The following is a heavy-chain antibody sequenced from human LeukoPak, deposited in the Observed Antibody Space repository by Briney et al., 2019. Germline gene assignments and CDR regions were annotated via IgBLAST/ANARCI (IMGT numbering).Heavy chain of an antibody. CDR3: AKTSGWYLGGYFDY. CDR2: TTDSGGCT. V-gene: IGHV3-23*01. CDR1: GFTFSSHA. Sequence: GGSLRLSCAASGFTFSSHAMSGVRQAPGKGLECVLGTTDSGGCTNYADSVKGRFTISRDNSKNTLYLQMSSLRAEDTAVYYCAKTSGWYLGGYFDYWGQGTLVTVSS. J-gene: IGHJ4*02. D-gene: IGHD6-19*01.